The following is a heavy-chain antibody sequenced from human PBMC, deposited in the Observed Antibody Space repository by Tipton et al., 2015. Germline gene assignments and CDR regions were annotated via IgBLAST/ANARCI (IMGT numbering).Heavy chain of an antibody. Sequence: TLSLTCTVSGGSISRYYWSWIRQPPGKGLEWIGYMFYTGNTSYNPSLKSRVTISVDTSQEQFSLRLSSVTAADTAVYFCARDGRYDILTGHSHQYGMDVWGQGTTVTVSS. J-gene: IGHJ6*02. V-gene: IGHV4-59*06. CDR3: ARDGRYDILTGHSHQYGMDV. D-gene: IGHD3-9*01. CDR2: MFYTGNT. CDR1: GGSISRYY.